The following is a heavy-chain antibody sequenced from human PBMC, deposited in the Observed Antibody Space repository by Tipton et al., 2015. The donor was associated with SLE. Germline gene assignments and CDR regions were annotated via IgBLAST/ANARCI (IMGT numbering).Heavy chain of an antibody. CDR2: IYYSGST. J-gene: IGHJ3*02. V-gene: IGHV4-59*01. CDR3: ARVGYYDFWSGYPDAFDI. Sequence: LRLSCTVSGGSISSYYWSWIRQPPGKGLEWIGYIYYSGSTNCNPSLKSRVTISVDTSKNQFSLKLSSVTAADTAVYYCARVGYYDFWSGYPDAFDIWGQGTMVTVSS. D-gene: IGHD3-3*01. CDR1: GGSISSYY.